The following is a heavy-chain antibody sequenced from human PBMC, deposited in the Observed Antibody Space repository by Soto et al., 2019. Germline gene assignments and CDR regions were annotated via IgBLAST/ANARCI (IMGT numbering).Heavy chain of an antibody. D-gene: IGHD2-2*01. V-gene: IGHV4-34*01. CDR1: GGSFSGYY. J-gene: IGHJ4*02. CDR2: INHRGST. CDR3: ARGLVVGYCSSTSCCPFDY. Sequence: QVQLQQWGAGLLKPSETLSLTCAVYGGSFSGYYWSWIRQPPEKGLEWIGEINHRGSTNDQPSLKRRGTIAVDPSKNWLALRLSSVTAADTAVYYCARGLVVGYCSSTSCCPFDYWGRETLVTVSS.